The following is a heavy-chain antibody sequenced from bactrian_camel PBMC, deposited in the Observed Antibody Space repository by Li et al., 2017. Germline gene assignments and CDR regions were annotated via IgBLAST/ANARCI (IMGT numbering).Heavy chain of an antibody. CDR3: AAGASFDLEGCKYNY. Sequence: HVQLVESGGGSVQAGGSLRLSCAASPNTISNYVMGWFRQTPGNEREGVAAISTVGNGHYADSVKGRFTISRDNAKNMLYLQMNSLKPEDTAMYFCAAGASFDLEGCKYNYWGQGTQVTVS. J-gene: IGHJ4*01. CDR1: PNTISNYV. D-gene: IGHD1*01. V-gene: IGHV3S53*01. CDR2: ISTVGNG.